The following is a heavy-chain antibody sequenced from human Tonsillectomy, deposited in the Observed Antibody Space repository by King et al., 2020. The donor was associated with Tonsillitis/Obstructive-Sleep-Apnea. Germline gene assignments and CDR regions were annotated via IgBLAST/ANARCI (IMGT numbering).Heavy chain of an antibody. CDR2: IDHSGST. J-gene: IGHJ4*02. Sequence: VQLQQWGAGLLRPSETLSLTCGVSGGSFSGYYWTWIRQTPGKGLEWIGEIDHSGSTNNNPSLKSGVTISVDTSKNQFSLNLNSVTAADTAVYYCARGSVDQAWAFDYWGQGTLVTVSS. D-gene: IGHD7-27*01. CDR1: GGSFSGYY. V-gene: IGHV4-34*01. CDR3: ARGSVDQAWAFDY.